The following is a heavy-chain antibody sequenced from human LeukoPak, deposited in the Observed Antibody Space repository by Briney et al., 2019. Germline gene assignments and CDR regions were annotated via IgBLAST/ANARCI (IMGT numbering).Heavy chain of an antibody. J-gene: IGHJ6*02. CDR1: GFTFSSYS. CDR2: ISSSSSYI. V-gene: IGHV3-21*01. CDR3: ARGTTVVARSPMDV. D-gene: IGHD2-15*01. Sequence: GGSLRLSCAASGFTFSSYSMNWVRQAPGKGLEWVSSISSSSSYIYYADSVKGRFTISRDNAKNSLYLQMNSLRAEDTAVYYCARGTTVVARSPMDVWGQGTTVTVSS.